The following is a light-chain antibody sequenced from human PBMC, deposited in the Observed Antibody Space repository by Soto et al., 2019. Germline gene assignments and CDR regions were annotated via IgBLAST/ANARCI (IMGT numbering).Light chain of an antibody. CDR2: EVS. Sequence: QSALTQPPSASGSPGQSVTISCTGTSSDVGGYNYVSWYQQHPGKAPKLMIYEVSKRPSGVPDRFSGSKSGNTASLTVSGLQAEDAADYYCSSYAGSNNLVVFGGGTKLTV. CDR1: SSDVGGYNY. V-gene: IGLV2-8*01. J-gene: IGLJ2*01. CDR3: SSYAGSNNLVV.